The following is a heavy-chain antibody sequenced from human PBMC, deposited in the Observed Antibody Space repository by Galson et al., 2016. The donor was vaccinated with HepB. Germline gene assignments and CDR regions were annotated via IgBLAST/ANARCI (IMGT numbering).Heavy chain of an antibody. J-gene: IGHJ4*02. CDR2: IWYDGSNR. V-gene: IGHV3-33*08. Sequence: SLRLSCAASGFTFSSYGMHWVRQAPGKGLEWVALIWYDGSNRFYADSVKGRFTISRDNSKNTLHLQMNSLRAEDTAVYYCAVDYGGNSAFDSWGQGTLATVSS. D-gene: IGHD4-23*01. CDR3: AVDYGGNSAFDS. CDR1: GFTFSSYG.